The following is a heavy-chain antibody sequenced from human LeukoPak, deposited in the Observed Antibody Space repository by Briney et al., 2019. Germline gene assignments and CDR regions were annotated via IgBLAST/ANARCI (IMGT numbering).Heavy chain of an antibody. J-gene: IGHJ6*02. D-gene: IGHD2-2*01. V-gene: IGHV3-53*01. CDR3: ARDCSSSCSPYYGMDV. Sequence: GGPLRLSCAASRFTVCSNYMSWVRPAPGKGLEWVAIIHGGGTTNYVDSVKGRFTISRDNSRNTLYLQMNSLRAEDTAVYYCARDCSSSCSPYYGMDVWGQGTTVTVSS. CDR1: RFTVCSNY. CDR2: IHGGGTT.